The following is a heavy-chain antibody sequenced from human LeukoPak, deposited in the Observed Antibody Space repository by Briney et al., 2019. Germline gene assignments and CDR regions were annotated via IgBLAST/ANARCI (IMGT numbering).Heavy chain of an antibody. D-gene: IGHD4-11*01. CDR3: ARGLVLWFDP. V-gene: IGHV3-53*04. CDR2: IYSGGST. Sequence: GGSLRLSCAASGFTVSSNYMSWVRQAPGKGLEWVSVIYSGGSTYYADSVKGRFTISRHNPKNTLYLQMNSLRAEDTAVYYCARGLVLWFDPWGQGTLVTVSS. J-gene: IGHJ5*02. CDR1: GFTVSSNY.